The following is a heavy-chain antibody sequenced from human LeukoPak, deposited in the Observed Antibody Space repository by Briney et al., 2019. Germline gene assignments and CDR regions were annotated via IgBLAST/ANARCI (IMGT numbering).Heavy chain of an antibody. V-gene: IGHV1-8*01. J-gene: IGHJ4*02. CDR2: MNPNSGNT. Sequence: ASVKVSCKASGCTFTSYDINWVRQATGQGLEWMGWMNPNSGNTGYAQKFQGRVTMTRNTSISTAYMELSSLRSEDTAVYYCARGHYDILTGYESIFDYWGQGTLVTVSS. D-gene: IGHD3-9*01. CDR3: ARGHYDILTGYESIFDY. CDR1: GCTFTSYD.